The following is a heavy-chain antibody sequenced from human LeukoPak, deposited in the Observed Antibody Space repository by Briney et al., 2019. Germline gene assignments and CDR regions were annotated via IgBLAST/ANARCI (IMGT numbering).Heavy chain of an antibody. Sequence: PGGSLRLSCSVSGFTFSKSNMHRVRQTPGKGLEWVAFILYDGSSDSYADSVKGRFTVSRDNTRNTLYLVLNSLKAEDTAIYYCAKDWKYSTEYWGQGTLVTVSS. CDR3: AKDWKYSTEY. CDR2: ILYDGSSD. V-gene: IGHV3-30*02. CDR1: GFTFSKSN. J-gene: IGHJ4*02. D-gene: IGHD1-7*01.